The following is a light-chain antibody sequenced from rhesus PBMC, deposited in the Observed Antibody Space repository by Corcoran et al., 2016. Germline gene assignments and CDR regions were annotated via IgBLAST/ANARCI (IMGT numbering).Light chain of an antibody. CDR1: QSLLDSEDGNTY. J-gene: IGKJ4*01. CDR2: EVS. Sequence: DIVMTQTPLSLPVTPGEPASISCRSSQSLLDSEDGNTYWDWYLQKPGQSPQRLIYEVSNRASGVPDRFSGSGSDTDFTLKISRVEAEDVWVYYCMQALEFPLTFGGGTKVEIK. V-gene: IGKV2-104*02. CDR3: MQALEFPLT.